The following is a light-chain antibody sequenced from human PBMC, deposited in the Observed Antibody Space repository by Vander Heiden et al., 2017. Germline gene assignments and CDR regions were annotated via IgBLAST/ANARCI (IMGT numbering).Light chain of an antibody. J-gene: IGLJ3*02. Sequence: QSALTQPRSVSGSPGQSVTISCTGTSSDVCGYNYVSWYQQHPGKAPNLMIYDVSKRPSGVPDRFSVSKSGNTASLTISGLQAEDEADYYCCADAGSYTWVFGGGTKLTVL. CDR2: DVS. CDR1: SSDVCGYNY. CDR3: CADAGSYTWV. V-gene: IGLV2-11*01.